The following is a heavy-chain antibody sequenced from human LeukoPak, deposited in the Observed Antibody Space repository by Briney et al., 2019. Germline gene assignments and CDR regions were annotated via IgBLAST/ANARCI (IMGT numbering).Heavy chain of an antibody. CDR2: INPILGIA. D-gene: IGHD3-22*01. Sequence: SVKVSCKASGGTFSSYAISWVRQAPGQGLEWMGRINPILGIANYAQKFQGRVTITADKSTSTAYMELSSLRSEDTAVYYCARRGGDSSEDWGQGTLVTVSS. J-gene: IGHJ4*02. V-gene: IGHV1-69*04. CDR1: GGTFSSYA. CDR3: ARRGGDSSED.